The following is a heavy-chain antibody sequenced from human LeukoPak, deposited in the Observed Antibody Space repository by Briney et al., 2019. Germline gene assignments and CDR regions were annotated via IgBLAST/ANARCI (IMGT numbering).Heavy chain of an antibody. CDR3: ARSGSSSASFDY. D-gene: IGHD6-6*01. J-gene: IGHJ4*02. V-gene: IGHV3-9*03. CDR1: GFTFDDYA. Sequence: GGSLRLSXAASGFTFDDYAMHWVWQAPGKGVEWVSGISWNCGSICYADSVKGRFTISRDNAKNSLYLQMNSLRAEDMALYYCARSGSSSASFDYWGQGTLVTVSS. CDR2: ISWNCGSI.